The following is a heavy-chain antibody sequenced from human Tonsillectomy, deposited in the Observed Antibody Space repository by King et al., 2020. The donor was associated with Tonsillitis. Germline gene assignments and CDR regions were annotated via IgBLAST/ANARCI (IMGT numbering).Heavy chain of an antibody. CDR2: IMGSVVGT. D-gene: IGHD3-22*01. Sequence: VQLVESGGGMVQPGGSLRLSCPASGFTFGRKAMNWSGRPPGKGLEGASVIMGSVVGTTYTASGKGRFTISRDNSKNTLFLQMNSLRAEDTAVYYCAKDWFYDSSGYYYYGMDVWGQGTTVTVSS. V-gene: IGHV3-23*04. CDR3: AKDWFYDSSGYYYYGMDV. J-gene: IGHJ6*02. CDR1: GFTFGRKA.